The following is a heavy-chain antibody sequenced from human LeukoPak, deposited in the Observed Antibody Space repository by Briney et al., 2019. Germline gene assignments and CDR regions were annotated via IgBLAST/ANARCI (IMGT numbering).Heavy chain of an antibody. J-gene: IGHJ4*02. CDR2: MNPNSGNT. D-gene: IGHD2/OR15-2a*01. CDR1: GYTFTSYD. CDR3: ATIGLLRGGY. Sequence: ASVKVSCKASGYTFTSYDINRVRQATGQGLEWMGWMNPNSGNTGYAQKFQGRVTMTEDTSTDTAYMELSSLRSEDTAVYYCATIGLLRGGYWGQGTLVTVSS. V-gene: IGHV1-8*01.